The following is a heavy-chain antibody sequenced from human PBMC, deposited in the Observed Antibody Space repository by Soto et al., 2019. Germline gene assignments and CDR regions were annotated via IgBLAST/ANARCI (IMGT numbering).Heavy chain of an antibody. Sequence: SETLSLTCTFSVDSIISSDFYWGWVRQPPGKGLEWIGSIFYLGSSYYNPSLKSRVTMSVDTSKNQFSLRLRSVTAADTALYFCARHSLALRKNSWFDPWGQGIMVTVS. J-gene: IGHJ5*02. V-gene: IGHV4-39*01. CDR1: VDSIISSDFY. D-gene: IGHD3-3*02. CDR3: ARHSLALRKNSWFDP. CDR2: IFYLGSS.